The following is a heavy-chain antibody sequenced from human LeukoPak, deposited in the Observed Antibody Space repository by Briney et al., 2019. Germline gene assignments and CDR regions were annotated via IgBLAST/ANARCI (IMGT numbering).Heavy chain of an antibody. CDR3: ARDRIFPGNYTPLGY. CDR2: INPNSGGT. V-gene: IGHV1-2*02. D-gene: IGHD1-1*01. Sequence: VASVKVSCKASGYTFTAYYVHWVRQAPGQGLEWMGWINPNSGGTSSAQKFQGRVTMTRDTSISTVYMELSRLRSDDTAVSYCARDRIFPGNYTPLGYWGQGTLVTVSS. J-gene: IGHJ4*02. CDR1: GYTFTAYY.